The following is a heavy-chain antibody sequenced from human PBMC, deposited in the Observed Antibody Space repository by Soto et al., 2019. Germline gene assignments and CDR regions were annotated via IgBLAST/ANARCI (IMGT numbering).Heavy chain of an antibody. V-gene: IGHV3-33*01. CDR3: ARDAIVVVVAATQDYYGMDV. D-gene: IGHD2-15*01. CDR2: IWYDGSNK. J-gene: IGHJ6*02. CDR1: GFTFSSYG. Sequence: PGGSLRLSCAASGFTFSSYGMHWVRQAPGKGLEWVAVIWYDGSNKYYADSVKGRFTISRDNSKNTLYLQMNSLRAEDTAVYYCARDAIVVVVAATQDYYGMDVWGQGTTVTVSS.